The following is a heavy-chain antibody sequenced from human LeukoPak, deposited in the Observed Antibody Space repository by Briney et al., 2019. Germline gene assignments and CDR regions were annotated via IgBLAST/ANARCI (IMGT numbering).Heavy chain of an antibody. Sequence: GGSLRLSCAAFGFTFSNYATNWVRQAPGKGMEWVSGISGSGGSTYYADSVKGRFTISRDNSKNTLYLQMNSLRAEDTAVYYCAKVRYSGYYFDYWGQGTLVTVSS. J-gene: IGHJ4*02. CDR2: ISGSGGST. D-gene: IGHD2-21*01. V-gene: IGHV3-23*01. CDR3: AKVRYSGYYFDY. CDR1: GFTFSNYA.